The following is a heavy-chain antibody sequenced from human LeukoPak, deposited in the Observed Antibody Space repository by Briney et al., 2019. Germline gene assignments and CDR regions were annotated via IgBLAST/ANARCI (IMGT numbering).Heavy chain of an antibody. CDR1: GFTFTSSA. CDR3: ARDEYDSSGYYYNYYYYGMDV. D-gene: IGHD3-22*01. Sequence: ASVKVSCKASGFTFTSSAMQWVRQARGQRLEWIGWIVVGSGNTNYAQKFQERVTITRDMSTSTAYMELNSLRAEDTAVYYCARDEYDSSGYYYNYYYYGMDVWGQGTTVTVSS. V-gene: IGHV1-58*02. CDR2: IVVGSGNT. J-gene: IGHJ6*02.